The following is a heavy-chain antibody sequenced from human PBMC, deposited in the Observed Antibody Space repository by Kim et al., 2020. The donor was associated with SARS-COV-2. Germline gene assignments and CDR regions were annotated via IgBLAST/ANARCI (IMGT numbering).Heavy chain of an antibody. V-gene: IGHV5-51*01. J-gene: IGHJ4*02. CDR2: IYPGDSDT. D-gene: IGHD3-16*02. Sequence: GESLKISCKGSGYSFTSYWIGWVRQMPGKGLEWMGIIYPGDSDTRYSPSFQGQVTISADKSISTAYLQWSSLKASATAMYYCATTILRLGELSLYFDYWGQGTLVTVSS. CDR3: ATTILRLGELSLYFDY. CDR1: GYSFTSYW.